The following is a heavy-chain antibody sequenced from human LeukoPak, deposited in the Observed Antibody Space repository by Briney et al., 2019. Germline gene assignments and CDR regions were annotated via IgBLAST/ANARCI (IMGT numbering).Heavy chain of an antibody. CDR3: AKKGATTKDFDS. V-gene: IGHV3-23*01. CDR1: GFTFSSFA. CDR2: INDSGGNT. J-gene: IGHJ4*02. D-gene: IGHD1-26*01. Sequence: GGSLRLPCAASGFTFSSFAMNWVRQAPGKGLEWVSVINDSGGNTYYADSVKGRFTISRDNSRNTLYLQMNGLRAEDTAVYYCAKKGATTKDFDSWGQGTLVTVSS.